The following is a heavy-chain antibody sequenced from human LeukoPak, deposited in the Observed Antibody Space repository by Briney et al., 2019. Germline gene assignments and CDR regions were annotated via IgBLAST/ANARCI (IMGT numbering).Heavy chain of an antibody. J-gene: IGHJ4*02. CDR3: ASLGAGDFDF. V-gene: IGHV1-2*02. D-gene: IGHD1-26*01. CDR1: GYTFTDYY. Sequence: ASVKVSCKASGYTFTDYYIHWVRQAPGQGLEFMGWINPNSGGTSYAQKFQGRVTMTRDTSISTAYMELSRLRSDDTAMYYCASLGAGDFDFWEQGTLVTVSS. CDR2: INPNSGGT.